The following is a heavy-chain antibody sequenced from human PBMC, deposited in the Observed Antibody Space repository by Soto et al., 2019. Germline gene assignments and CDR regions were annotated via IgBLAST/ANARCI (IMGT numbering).Heavy chain of an antibody. Sequence: QLQLVQSGPGAKKPGASVKVSCKASGYTFATSTISWLRQAPGQGPEWMGWIKAYSGNTNYAQKLQGRLTMTTDTSTSTAYMELRSLTTDDTAIYYCAIADYGYDDYWGQGTLVTVSS. D-gene: IGHD4-17*01. CDR2: IKAYSGNT. J-gene: IGHJ4*02. CDR1: GYTFATST. V-gene: IGHV1-18*01. CDR3: AIADYGYDDY.